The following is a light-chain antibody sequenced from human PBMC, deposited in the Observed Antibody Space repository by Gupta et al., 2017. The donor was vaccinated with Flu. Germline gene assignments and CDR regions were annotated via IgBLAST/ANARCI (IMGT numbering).Light chain of an antibody. V-gene: IGKV3-20*01. J-gene: IGKJ1*01. Sequence: EIVLTQSPVTLSLSPGERATLSCRASQSIRSSYLAWYQQKPGQAPRLLMYGASSRATGTPDRFRGSGSGADFTLTISRLEPEDVAVYFCQQYGNSPSLTFGQGTKVEIK. CDR1: QSIRSSY. CDR2: GAS. CDR3: QQYGNSPSLT.